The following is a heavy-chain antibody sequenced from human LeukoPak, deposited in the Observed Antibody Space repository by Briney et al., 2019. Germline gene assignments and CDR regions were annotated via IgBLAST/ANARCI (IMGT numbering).Heavy chain of an antibody. CDR1: GGSISSYY. J-gene: IGHJ2*01. Sequence: SETLSLTCTVSGGSISSYYWSWIRQPPGKGLEWIGYIHFSGSTKYFASLKSRVTMSVDTFTNQFSLELNSVTAADTAVYYCARDREYSYGSDWYFDLWGRGTLVTVSS. CDR3: ARDREYSYGSDWYFDL. V-gene: IGHV4-59*01. D-gene: IGHD3-16*01. CDR2: IHFSGST.